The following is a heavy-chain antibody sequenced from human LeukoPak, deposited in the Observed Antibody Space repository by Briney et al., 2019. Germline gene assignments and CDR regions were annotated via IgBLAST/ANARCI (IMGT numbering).Heavy chain of an antibody. V-gene: IGHV4-34*01. Sequence: SETLFLTCAVYGAPFSGYWWYWIRQPPGKGLEWIGEINHSRITNYNPSLKSRVSISVDTSKNQFSLKLSSVTAADTAVYYCATTSGHWGQGTLVTVSS. CDR3: ATTSGH. CDR2: INHSRIT. CDR1: GAPFSGYW. J-gene: IGHJ4*02.